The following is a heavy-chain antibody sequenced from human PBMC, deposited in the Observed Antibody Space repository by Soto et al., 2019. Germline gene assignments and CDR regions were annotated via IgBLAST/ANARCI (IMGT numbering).Heavy chain of an antibody. CDR2: ISGSGGST. CDR3: AKKGRISGIMD. D-gene: IGHD3-16*01. CDR1: GFTLSSYA. J-gene: IGHJ4*02. Sequence: PGGSLRLSXAASGFTLSSYAMSWVHQAPGKGLEWVSAISGSGGSTYYADSVKGRFTISRDNSKNTLYLQMNSLRAEDTAVYYCAKKGRISGIMDWGQGTLVTVSS. V-gene: IGHV3-23*01.